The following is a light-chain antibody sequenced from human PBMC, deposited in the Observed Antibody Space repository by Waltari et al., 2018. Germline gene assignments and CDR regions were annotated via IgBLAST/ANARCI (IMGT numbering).Light chain of an antibody. Sequence: QSALTQPASVSGSPGQSITISCTGTSSDVSGYNYVSWYQQHPGKAPNLMIYEVSNRPSGVSNRFSGSKSGNTASLTISGLQSEDEADYYCSSYTSSSTVVFGGGTKLTVL. CDR2: EVS. CDR1: SSDVSGYNY. J-gene: IGLJ2*01. V-gene: IGLV2-14*01. CDR3: SSYTSSSTVV.